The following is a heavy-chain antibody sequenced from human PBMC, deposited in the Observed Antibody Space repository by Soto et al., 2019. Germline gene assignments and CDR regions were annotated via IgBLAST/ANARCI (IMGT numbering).Heavy chain of an antibody. V-gene: IGHV5-51*01. Sequence: PGESLKISCRTSGYSFTSYWIAWVRQMPGKGLEWMGIIFPSDSDTRYSPSFQGQVTISADRSTSTVFLQWASLKASDTAVYFCARKDKSGSFNWFDPWGQGTLVTVSS. J-gene: IGHJ5*02. CDR3: ARKDKSGSFNWFDP. CDR1: GYSFTSYW. CDR2: IFPSDSDT. D-gene: IGHD3-22*01.